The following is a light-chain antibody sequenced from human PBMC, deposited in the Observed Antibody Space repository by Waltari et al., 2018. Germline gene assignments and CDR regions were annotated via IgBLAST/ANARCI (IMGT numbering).Light chain of an antibody. CDR3: QQGSILPLT. CDR2: DTS. CDR1: ESVSNY. Sequence: EVVLTQSPVTLSLAAGERATLSCRASESVSNYLAWYQQKPGQSPRLLIFDTSKRATGIPARFSGSGYGTDFTLIINNLEAEDFALYYCQQGSILPLTFGGGTKVEI. V-gene: IGKV3-11*01. J-gene: IGKJ4*01.